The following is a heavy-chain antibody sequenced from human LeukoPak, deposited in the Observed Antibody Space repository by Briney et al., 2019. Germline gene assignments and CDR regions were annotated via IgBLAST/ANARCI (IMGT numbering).Heavy chain of an antibody. D-gene: IGHD4-17*01. Sequence: ASVKLSCKASGGTFSSYAISLVRQGPGQGLEWMGWISAYNGNTNYAQKLQGRVTMTTDTSTSTAYMELRSLRSDDTAVYYCAREEGLAPATIDYWGQGTLVTVSS. V-gene: IGHV1-18*01. CDR2: ISAYNGNT. CDR3: AREEGLAPATIDY. J-gene: IGHJ4*02. CDR1: GGTFSSYA.